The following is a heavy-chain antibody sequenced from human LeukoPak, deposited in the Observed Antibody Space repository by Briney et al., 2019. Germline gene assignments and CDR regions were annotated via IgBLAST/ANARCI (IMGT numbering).Heavy chain of an antibody. V-gene: IGHV1-46*01. J-gene: IGHJ6*03. CDR3: AREGSSSSSYYYYYMDV. Sequence: GASVKVSCKASGYTFTSYYMHWVRQAPGQGLEWMGIINPSGGSTSYAQKFQGRVTMTRDTSTSTVYMELSSLRSEDTAVYYCAREGSSSSSYYYYYMDVWDKGTTVTVSS. CDR1: GYTFTSYY. D-gene: IGHD6-6*01. CDR2: INPSGGST.